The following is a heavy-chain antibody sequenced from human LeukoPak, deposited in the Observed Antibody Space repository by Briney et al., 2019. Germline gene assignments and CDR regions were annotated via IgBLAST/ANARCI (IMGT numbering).Heavy chain of an antibody. Sequence: SETLSLTCTVSGGSISSYYWSWIRQPPGKGLEWIGHIYYSGSTNYNPSLKSRVTISVDTSKNQFSLKLSSVTAADTAVYYCARDMAVADAFDIWGQGTMVTVSS. J-gene: IGHJ3*02. CDR2: IYYSGST. D-gene: IGHD6-19*01. V-gene: IGHV4-59*01. CDR3: ARDMAVADAFDI. CDR1: GGSISSYY.